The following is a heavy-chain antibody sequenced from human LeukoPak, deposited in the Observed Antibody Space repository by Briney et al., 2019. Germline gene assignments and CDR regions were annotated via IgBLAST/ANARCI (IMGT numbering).Heavy chain of an antibody. V-gene: IGHV3-30*18. CDR1: GFTFSSYG. D-gene: IGHD2-2*01. CDR2: ISYDGSNK. J-gene: IGHJ5*02. Sequence: PGRSLRLSCAASGFTFSSYGMHWVRQAPGKGLEWVAVISYDGSNKYYADSVKGRFTISRDNSKNTLYLQMNSLRAEDTAVYYCAKDSSSTSDPWGQGTLVTVSS. CDR3: AKDSSSTSDP.